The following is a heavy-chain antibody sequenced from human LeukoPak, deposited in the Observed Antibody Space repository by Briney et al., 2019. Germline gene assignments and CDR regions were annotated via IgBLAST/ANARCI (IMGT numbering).Heavy chain of an antibody. J-gene: IGHJ3*02. D-gene: IGHD5-12*01. Sequence: ASVTVSCKASGYTFTSYAMHLVRQAPGQRLEWMGWINAGNGNTKYSQKFQGRVTITRDTSASTAYMELSSLRSEDTAVYYCATFYSGYNDDAFDIWGQGTMVTVSS. CDR2: INAGNGNT. CDR1: GYTFTSYA. CDR3: ATFYSGYNDDAFDI. V-gene: IGHV1-3*01.